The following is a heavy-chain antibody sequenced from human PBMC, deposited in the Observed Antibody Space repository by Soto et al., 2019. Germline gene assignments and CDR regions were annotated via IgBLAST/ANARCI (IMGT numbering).Heavy chain of an antibody. D-gene: IGHD3-9*01. CDR3: ARLEGLATISYYFDF. Sequence: SETLSLTCSVSGDSINSDKYYWGWIRQPPGKGLEWIGSIYFRGNTYYNPSLQTRVTISLDKSKSQFSLKLNSVTAANSAVFFCARLEGLATISYYFDFWGQGALVTVSS. V-gene: IGHV4-39*01. CDR1: GDSINSDKYY. J-gene: IGHJ4*02. CDR2: IYFRGNT.